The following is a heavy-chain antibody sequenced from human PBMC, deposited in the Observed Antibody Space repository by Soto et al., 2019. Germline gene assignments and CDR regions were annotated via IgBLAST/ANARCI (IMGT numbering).Heavy chain of an antibody. CDR3: AKSRVLIGAIVTLLYS. CDR1: GFTFSSYA. D-gene: IGHD3-16*02. CDR2: ISNNGDTA. V-gene: IGHV3-23*01. J-gene: IGHJ4*02. Sequence: EVQLLESGGGLVQPGGSLTLSCATSGFTFSSYAMVWVRQAAEKGLEWVASISNNGDTAYYADSVKGRFTISRGNSENTLYLQMNGLRADDTALYFCAKSRVLIGAIVTLLYSWGQGTQVTVSS.